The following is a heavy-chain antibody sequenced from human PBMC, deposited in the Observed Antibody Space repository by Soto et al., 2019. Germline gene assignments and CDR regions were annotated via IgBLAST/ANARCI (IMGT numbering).Heavy chain of an antibody. CDR1: GFTFSSYH. V-gene: IGHV3-48*03. Sequence: EVQLVESGGGLVQPGGSLRLSCAASGFTFSSYHMNWVRQAPGKGLEWLSYISTTGNTVYYADSVRGRFTISRDNAKNLLFLQMDGLRAEDTAEYYCTRAHTSSWHSGDYWGQGTLVTVSS. D-gene: IGHD3-10*01. J-gene: IGHJ4*02. CDR2: ISTTGNTV. CDR3: TRAHTSSWHSGDY.